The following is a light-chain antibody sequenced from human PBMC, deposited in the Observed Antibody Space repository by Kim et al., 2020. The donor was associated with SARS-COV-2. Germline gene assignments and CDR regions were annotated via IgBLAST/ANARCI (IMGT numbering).Light chain of an antibody. CDR1: QSININ. Sequence: SASVGDRVTITCRASQSININLAWYPQKPGKAPKLLIYNASTLESGVPSRFSGSGSGTEFTLTISSLQPDDFATYYCQQYNNYPCSFGQGTQLEI. CDR3: QQYNNYPCS. V-gene: IGKV1-5*03. CDR2: NAS. J-gene: IGKJ2*04.